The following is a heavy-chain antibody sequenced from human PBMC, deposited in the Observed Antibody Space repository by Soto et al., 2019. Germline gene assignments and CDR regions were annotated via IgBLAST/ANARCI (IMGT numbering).Heavy chain of an antibody. CDR2: IWSDGSKK. V-gene: IGHV3-33*01. CDR1: GFTFSSSA. D-gene: IGHD5-12*01. Sequence: QVQLEESGGGVVQPGRSLRLSCAASGFTFSSSAMHWVRQAPGRGLEWVAVIWSDGSKKYYADSVTGRFAISRDNSINTLYLQMRRRSAEDTAVYYCSREVLWSGYLYALDVWGQGTTVTVSS. J-gene: IGHJ6*02. CDR3: SREVLWSGYLYALDV.